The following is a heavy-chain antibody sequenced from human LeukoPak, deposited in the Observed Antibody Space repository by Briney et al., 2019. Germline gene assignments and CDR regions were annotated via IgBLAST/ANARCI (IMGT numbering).Heavy chain of an antibody. CDR3: AKFRGMIVASYFFDY. CDR1: GFTFDTHA. Sequence: PGGSLRLSCAASGFTFDTHAMSWVRQAPGKGLEWISTMSGHGHNVYYADSVKGRFTISRDNSKNTLYLHMNSLRAEDTAIYYWAKFRGMIVASYFFDYWGQGALVTVSS. CDR2: MSGHGHNV. J-gene: IGHJ4*02. D-gene: IGHD3-22*01. V-gene: IGHV3-23*01.